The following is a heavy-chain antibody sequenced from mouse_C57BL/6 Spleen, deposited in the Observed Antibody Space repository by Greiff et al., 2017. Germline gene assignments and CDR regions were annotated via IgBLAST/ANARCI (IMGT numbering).Heavy chain of an antibody. Sequence: EVQRVESGGGLVQPGGSMKLSCVASGFTFSNYWMNWVRQSPEKGLEWVAQIRLKSDNYATHYAESVKGRFTISRDDSKSSVYLQMNNLRAEDTGIYYCTRDYDEGYYFDYWGQGTTLTVSS. CDR1: GFTFSNYW. V-gene: IGHV6-3*01. CDR2: IRLKSDNYAT. J-gene: IGHJ2*01. CDR3: TRDYDEGYYFDY. D-gene: IGHD2-4*01.